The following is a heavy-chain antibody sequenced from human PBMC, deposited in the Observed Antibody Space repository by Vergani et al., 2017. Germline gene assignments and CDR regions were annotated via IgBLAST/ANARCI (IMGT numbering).Heavy chain of an antibody. D-gene: IGHD3-10*01. CDR1: GCTFSSYG. J-gene: IGHJ4*02. V-gene: IGHV3-30*18. CDR2: ISYDGSNK. Sequence: QVQLVESGGGVVQPGRSLRLSCAASGCTFSSYGMHWVRQAPGKGLEWVTVISYDGSNKYYADSVKGRFTISRYNSTNKLYLQMNSLRAEDTAVYYCAKGGFVELSYRDAFSDYWGQGTLVTVSS. CDR3: AKGGFVELSYRDAFSDY.